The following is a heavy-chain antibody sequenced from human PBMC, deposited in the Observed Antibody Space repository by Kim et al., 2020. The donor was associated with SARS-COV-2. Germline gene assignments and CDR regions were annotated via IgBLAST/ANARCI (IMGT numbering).Heavy chain of an antibody. J-gene: IGHJ3*01. CDR2: INAKSGDT. D-gene: IGHD2-8*01. V-gene: IGHV1-2*05. CDR3: ARGTASWIVNARSDRFDL. Sequence: ASVKVSCKSSDYTFIGYYVHWVRQAPGQGLEWMGRINAKSGDTVYAQKFAGRVIMTRDMYKNTAYLELTRLRSDDTGVIFCARGTASWIVNARSDRFDLWGEGTVVTVSP. CDR1: DYTFIGYY.